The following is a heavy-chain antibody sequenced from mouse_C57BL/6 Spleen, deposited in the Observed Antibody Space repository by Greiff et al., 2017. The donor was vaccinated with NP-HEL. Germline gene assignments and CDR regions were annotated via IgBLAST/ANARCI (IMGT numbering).Heavy chain of an antibody. D-gene: IGHD1-1*01. V-gene: IGHV1-62-2*01. Sequence: QVQLQQSGAELVKPGASVKLSCKASGYTFTEYTIHWVKQRSGQGLEWIGWFYPGSGSIKYNEKFKDKATLTADKSSSTVYMVLSRLTSEDSAVYICARREGPYCYGSAWFAYWGQEALVTVSA. CDR3: ARREGPYCYGSAWFAY. CDR2: FYPGSGSI. CDR1: GYTFTEYT. J-gene: IGHJ3*01.